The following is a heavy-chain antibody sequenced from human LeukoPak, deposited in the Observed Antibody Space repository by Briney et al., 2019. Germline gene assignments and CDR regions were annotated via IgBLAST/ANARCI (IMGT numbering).Heavy chain of an antibody. CDR1: GFTFSNYD. V-gene: IGHV3-21*01. D-gene: IGHD6-13*01. CDR2: ITTTSAYI. CDR3: ARDRSSWYGHVFDI. Sequence: GGSLRLSCTASGFTFSNYDMNWVRQAPGKGLESDPSITTTSAYIYYADSVKGRFIISSDSAKNSLYLQMNSLRAEGTAVYYCARDRSSWYGHVFDIWGQGTMVTVSS. J-gene: IGHJ3*02.